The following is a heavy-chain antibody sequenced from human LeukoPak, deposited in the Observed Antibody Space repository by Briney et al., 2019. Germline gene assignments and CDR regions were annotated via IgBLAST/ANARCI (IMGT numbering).Heavy chain of an antibody. D-gene: IGHD3-22*01. Sequence: PSQTLSLTCTVSGGSISSGSYYWSWIRQPAGKGLESIGRISSSGSTFYNPSLKSRVSISIDMSKIHFSLRLSSVTAADTAVYYCARRDSSGYYYGLADYWGQGTLVTVSP. CDR1: GGSISSGSYY. CDR2: ISSSGST. CDR3: ARRDSSGYYYGLADY. V-gene: IGHV4-61*02. J-gene: IGHJ4*02.